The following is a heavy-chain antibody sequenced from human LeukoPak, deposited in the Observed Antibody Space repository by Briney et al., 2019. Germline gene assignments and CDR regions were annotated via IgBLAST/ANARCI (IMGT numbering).Heavy chain of an antibody. J-gene: IGHJ4*02. CDR1: GYTXTSYG. V-gene: IGHV1-18*01. D-gene: IGHD6-19*01. CDR3: ARDEKQWLAEDYFDY. Sequence: GASVKVSCKASGYTXTSYGISGVRQAPGQGLEWMGWISAYNGNTNYAQKLQGRVTMTTDTSTSTAYMELRSLRSDDTAVYYCARDEKQWLAEDYFDYWGQGTLVTVSS. CDR2: ISAYNGNT.